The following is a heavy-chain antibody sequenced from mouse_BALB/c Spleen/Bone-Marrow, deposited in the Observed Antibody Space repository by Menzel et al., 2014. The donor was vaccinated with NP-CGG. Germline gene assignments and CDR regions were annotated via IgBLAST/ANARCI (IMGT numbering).Heavy chain of an antibody. V-gene: IGHV5-9-3*01. Sequence: EVQLVESGGGVVKPGGSLKLSCAASGFTFSSYAMSWVRQTPEKRLEWVAIISSGGSYTYYPDSVKGRFTISRDNAKNTLYLRMSSLRSEDTAMYYCARNDGYFDWGQGTLVTVSA. CDR1: GFTFSSYA. CDR2: ISSGGSYT. CDR3: ARNDGYFD. D-gene: IGHD2-3*01. J-gene: IGHJ3*01.